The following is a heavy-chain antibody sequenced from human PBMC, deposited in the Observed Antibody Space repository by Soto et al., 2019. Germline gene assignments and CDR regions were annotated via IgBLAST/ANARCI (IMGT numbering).Heavy chain of an antibody. J-gene: IGHJ6*02. CDR3: ARGIKNYYGTDV. CDR2: IKYDESST. V-gene: IGHV3-74*01. Sequence: PGGSLRLSCAASGFTFTNYWMHWVRQAPGKGLEWVSRIKYDESSTSYADSVKGRFTISRDNAKNTLYLKVNDLRAEDTAVYYCARGIKNYYGTDVWGQGTTVTVSS. CDR1: GFTFTNYW. D-gene: IGHD2-15*01.